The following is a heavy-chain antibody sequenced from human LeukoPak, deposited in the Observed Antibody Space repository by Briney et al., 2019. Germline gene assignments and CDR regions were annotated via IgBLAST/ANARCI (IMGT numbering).Heavy chain of an antibody. CDR2: ISDSGGST. CDR3: AQVVLARGVILLGYFDY. D-gene: IGHD3-10*01. J-gene: IGHJ4*02. V-gene: IGHV3-23*01. CDR1: GITFSSNA. Sequence: PGGSLRLSCAASGITFSSNAMSWVRQAPGKGLEWVSGISDSGGSTYYADSVKGRFTISRDNSKNTLYLQMNSLRAEDTAVYYCAQVVLARGVILLGYFDYWGQGTLVTVSS.